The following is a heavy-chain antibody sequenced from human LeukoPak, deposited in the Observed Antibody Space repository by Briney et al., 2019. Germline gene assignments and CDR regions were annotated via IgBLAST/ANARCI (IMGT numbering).Heavy chain of an antibody. CDR1: GGSFSGYY. V-gene: IGHV4-34*01. CDR3: ARDLGYCSSTSCRNYYYGMDV. J-gene: IGHJ6*02. Sequence: SETLSLTCAVYGGSFSGYYWSWIRQPPGKGLEWIGQINHSGSTNYNPSLKSRVTISVDTSKNQFSLKLSSVTAADTAVYYCARDLGYCSSTSCRNYYYGMDVWGQGTTVTVSS. D-gene: IGHD2-2*01. CDR2: INHSGST.